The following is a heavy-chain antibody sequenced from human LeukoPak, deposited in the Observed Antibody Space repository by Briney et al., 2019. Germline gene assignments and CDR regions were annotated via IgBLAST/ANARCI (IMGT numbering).Heavy chain of an antibody. CDR3: AKVQLVGASPLASDY. CDR1: GFTFSSYA. CDR2: ISYDGSNK. V-gene: IGHV3-30*04. D-gene: IGHD1-26*01. Sequence: GRSLRLSCAASGFTFSSYAMHWVRQAPGKGLEWVAVISYDGSNKYYADSVKGRFTISRDNSKNTLYLQMNSLRAEDTAVYYCAKVQLVGASPLASDYWGQGTLVTVSS. J-gene: IGHJ4*02.